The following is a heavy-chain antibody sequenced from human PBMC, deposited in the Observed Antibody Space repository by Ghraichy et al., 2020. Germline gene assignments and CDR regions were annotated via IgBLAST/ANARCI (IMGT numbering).Heavy chain of an antibody. V-gene: IGHV4-59*01. CDR1: GGSISSYY. CDR2: IYYSGST. Sequence: SETLSLTCTVSGGSISSYYWSWIRQPPGKGLEWIGYIYYSGSTNYNPSLKSRVTISVDTSKNQFSLKLSSVTAADTAVYYCARRLITMVQGVLHDAFDIWGQGTMVTVSS. D-gene: IGHD3-10*01. J-gene: IGHJ3*02. CDR3: ARRLITMVQGVLHDAFDI.